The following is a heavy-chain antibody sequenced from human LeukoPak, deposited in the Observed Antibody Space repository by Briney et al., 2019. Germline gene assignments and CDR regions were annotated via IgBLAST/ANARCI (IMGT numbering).Heavy chain of an antibody. Sequence: SETLSLTCTVSGGSISSSSYYWGWIRQPPGTGLEWIGSIYYSGSTYYNPSLKSRVTISVDTSKNQFSLKLSSVTAADTAVYYCARGSSGYFDYWGQGTLVTVSS. V-gene: IGHV4-39*07. D-gene: IGHD3-22*01. CDR1: GGSISSSSYY. CDR3: ARGSSGYFDY. J-gene: IGHJ4*02. CDR2: IYYSGST.